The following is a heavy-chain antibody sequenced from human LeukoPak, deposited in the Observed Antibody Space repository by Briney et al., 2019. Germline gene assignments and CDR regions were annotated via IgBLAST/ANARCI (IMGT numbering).Heavy chain of an antibody. CDR3: ARDQYYYDSSGYYYGRGGYFDY. J-gene: IGHJ4*02. Sequence: PSQTLSLTCTVSGGSISSGGYYWSWIRQHPGKGLEWIGYIYYSGSTYYNPSLKSRVTISVDTSKNQFSLKLSSVTAADTAVYYCARDQYYYDSSGYYYGRGGYFDYWGQGTLVTVSS. CDR1: GGSISSGGYY. CDR2: IYYSGST. D-gene: IGHD3-22*01. V-gene: IGHV4-31*03.